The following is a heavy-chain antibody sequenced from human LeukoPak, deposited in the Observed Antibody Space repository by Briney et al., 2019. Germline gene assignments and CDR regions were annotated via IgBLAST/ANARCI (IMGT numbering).Heavy chain of an antibody. J-gene: IGHJ4*02. D-gene: IGHD3-10*01. CDR2: ISGSGGST. Sequence: GGSLRLSCAASGFTFSSYAMSWVRQAPGKGLEWVSAISGSGGSTYYADSVKGRFTISRDNSKDTLYLQMNSLRAEDTAVYYCAKDLWFGGGRHDYWGQGTLVTVSS. CDR1: GFTFSSYA. V-gene: IGHV3-23*01. CDR3: AKDLWFGGGRHDY.